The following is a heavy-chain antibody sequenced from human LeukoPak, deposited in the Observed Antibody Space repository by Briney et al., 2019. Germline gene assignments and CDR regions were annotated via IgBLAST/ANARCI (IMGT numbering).Heavy chain of an antibody. D-gene: IGHD6-13*01. Sequence: PGGSLRLSCAASGFTFSSYGMRWVRQAPGKGLEWVAFIRYDGSNKYHADSVNGRLTISRDNSKNTLYLQMNSLRAEDTAVYYCAKETIGQQLADYWGQGTLVTVSS. V-gene: IGHV3-30*02. J-gene: IGHJ4*02. CDR1: GFTFSSYG. CDR2: IRYDGSNK. CDR3: AKETIGQQLADY.